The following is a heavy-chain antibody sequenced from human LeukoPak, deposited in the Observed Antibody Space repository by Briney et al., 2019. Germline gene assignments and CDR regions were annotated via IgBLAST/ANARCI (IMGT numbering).Heavy chain of an antibody. CDR3: AREYGDYYFDF. V-gene: IGHV3-23*01. CDR1: GFTFSSYT. D-gene: IGHD4-17*01. J-gene: IGHJ4*02. Sequence: PGGSLRLSCAASGFTFSSYTMNWVRQAPGKGLEWVSAISGSGGSTYYADSVKGRFTISRDNSKNTLYLQMHSLRADDTAVYYCAREYGDYYFDFWGQGTLVTVSS. CDR2: ISGSGGST.